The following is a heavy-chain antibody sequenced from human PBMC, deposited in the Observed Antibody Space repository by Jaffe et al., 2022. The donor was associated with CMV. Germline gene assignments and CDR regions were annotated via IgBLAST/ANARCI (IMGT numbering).Heavy chain of an antibody. V-gene: IGHV3-23*01. D-gene: IGHD6-13*01. CDR3: AKDRSPPWYNRGIAAAGTTHSDY. Sequence: EVQLLESGGGLVQPGGSLRLSCAASGFTFSSYAMSWVRQAPGKGLEWVSAISGSGGSTYYADSVKGRFTISRDNSKNTLYLQMNSLRAEDTAVYYCAKDRSPPWYNRGIAAAGTTHSDYWGQGTLVTVSS. CDR2: ISGSGGST. CDR1: GFTFSSYA. J-gene: IGHJ4*02.